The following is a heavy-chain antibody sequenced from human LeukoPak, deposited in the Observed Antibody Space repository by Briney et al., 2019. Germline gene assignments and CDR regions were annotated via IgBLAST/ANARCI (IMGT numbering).Heavy chain of an antibody. Sequence: GGSLRLSCAASGFTFSNYWMHWIRQVPGKGLVWVSHIKYDGSATNYADSVKGRFTISRDNAKNSLYLQINSLRAEDTAVYYCARSSYSSSSSVWGQGTMVTVSS. CDR1: GFTFSNYW. V-gene: IGHV3-74*01. J-gene: IGHJ3*01. CDR3: ARSSYSSSSSV. D-gene: IGHD6-6*01. CDR2: IKYDGSAT.